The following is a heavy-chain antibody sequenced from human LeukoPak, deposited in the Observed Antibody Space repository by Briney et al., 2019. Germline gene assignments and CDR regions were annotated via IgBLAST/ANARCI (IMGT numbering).Heavy chain of an antibody. J-gene: IGHJ3*02. CDR2: IYYSGST. V-gene: IGHV4-59*01. CDR3: ARGLRVVIVPAAIEI. D-gene: IGHD2-2*01. CDR1: GGSISSYY. Sequence: SETLSLTCTVSGGSISSYYWSRIRQPPGKGLEWIGYIYYSGSTNYNPSLKSRVTISVDTSKNQFSLKLSSVTAADTAVYYCARGLRVVIVPAAIEIWGQGTMVTVSS.